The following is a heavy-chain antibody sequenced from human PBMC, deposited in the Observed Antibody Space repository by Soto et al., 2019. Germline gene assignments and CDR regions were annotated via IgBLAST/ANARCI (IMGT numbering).Heavy chain of an antibody. V-gene: IGHV3-23*01. D-gene: IGHD3-22*01. CDR2: INGFGDEP. Sequence: GGSLRLSCTASGLTFRSYAMSWVRQAPGKGLEWVSGINGFGDEPRYADSVKGRLTISRDNAKNSLYLQMNSLRAEDTAVYYCARFYYDSSGYLPSPYYYYYGMDVWGQGTTVTVSS. CDR1: GLTFRSYA. J-gene: IGHJ6*02. CDR3: ARFYYDSSGYLPSPYYYYYGMDV.